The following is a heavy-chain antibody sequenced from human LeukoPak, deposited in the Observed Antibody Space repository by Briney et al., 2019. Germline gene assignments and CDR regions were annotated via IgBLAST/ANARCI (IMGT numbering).Heavy chain of an antibody. Sequence: GGSLRLSCAASGFTFSHYTMNWIRQAPGKGLEWVASISGGSTYIFYSPSVGGRVYLGSRGGRRFAVSRDDAKNTLFLQMNSLSAEDAAVYYCARDYFSQGAFDIWGQGTMVTVSS. CDR3: ARDYFSQGAFDI. V-gene: IGHV3-21*06. J-gene: IGHJ3*02. CDR1: GFTFSHYT. D-gene: IGHD2/OR15-2a*01. CDR2: ISGGSTYI.